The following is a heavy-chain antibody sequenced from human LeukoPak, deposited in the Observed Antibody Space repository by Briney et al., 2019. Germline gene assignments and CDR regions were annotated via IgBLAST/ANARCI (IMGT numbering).Heavy chain of an antibody. CDR1: GFTFSSYA. CDR2: ISYDGSNK. V-gene: IGHV3-30*01. Sequence: GGSLRLSCAASGFTFSSYAMHWVRQAPGKGLEWVAVISYDGSNKYYADSVKGRFTISRDNSKNTLYLQVNSLRAEDTAVYYCARDGYQLPIDYWGQGTLVTVSS. CDR3: ARDGYQLPIDY. J-gene: IGHJ4*02. D-gene: IGHD2-2*01.